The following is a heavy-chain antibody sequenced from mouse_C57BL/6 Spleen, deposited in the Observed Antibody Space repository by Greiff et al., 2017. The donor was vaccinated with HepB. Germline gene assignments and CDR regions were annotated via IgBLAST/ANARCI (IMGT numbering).Heavy chain of an antibody. CDR1: GFTFSSYA. V-gene: IGHV5-4*01. J-gene: IGHJ4*01. CDR3: AREGLYAMDY. CDR2: ISDGGSYT. Sequence: DVMLVESGGGLVKPGGSLKLSCAASGFTFSSYAMSWVRQTPEKRLEWVATISDGGSYTYYPDNVKGRFTISRDNATNNLYLQMSHLKSEDTAMYYCAREGLYAMDYWGQGTSVTVSS.